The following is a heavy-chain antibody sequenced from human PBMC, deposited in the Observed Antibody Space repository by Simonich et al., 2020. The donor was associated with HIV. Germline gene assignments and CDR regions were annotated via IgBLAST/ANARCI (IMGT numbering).Heavy chain of an antibody. Sequence: QVQLVQSGAEVKKPGSSVKVSCKASGGTFSTYTISWVRQAPGQGLEWMGGIIPILGIPNYAQKFQGRVTITADKSTSTAYMELSSLGAEDTAVYYCARPIDDSGSRVDGDYWGQGTLVTVSS. J-gene: IGHJ4*02. CDR1: GGTFSTYT. D-gene: IGHD1-26*01. CDR3: ARPIDDSGSRVDGDY. V-gene: IGHV1-69*09. CDR2: IIPILGIP.